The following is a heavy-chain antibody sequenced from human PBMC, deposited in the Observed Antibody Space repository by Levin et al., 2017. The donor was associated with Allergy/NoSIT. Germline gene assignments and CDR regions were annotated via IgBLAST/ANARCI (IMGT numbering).Heavy chain of an antibody. D-gene: IGHD3-22*01. CDR3: AKDLDYYDGSGYDS. CDR1: GFIFSDYA. J-gene: IGHJ4*02. CDR2: ITSSGYIT. Sequence: LSLTCAASGFIFSDYAMSWVRQAPGKGLEWVSSITSSGYITYLADSLKGRFTISRDNSRYTLFLEMSSLRADDTAVYYCAKDLDYYDGSGYDSWGQGTLVTFSS. V-gene: IGHV3-23*01.